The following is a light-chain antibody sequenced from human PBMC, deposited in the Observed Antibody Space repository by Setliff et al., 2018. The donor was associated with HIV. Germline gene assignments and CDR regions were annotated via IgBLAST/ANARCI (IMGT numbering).Light chain of an antibody. CDR1: SSDVGGYNY. CDR3: SSYTSSTPLYV. J-gene: IGLJ1*01. V-gene: IGLV2-14*03. CDR2: DVS. Sequence: QSVLTQPAPVSGSPGHSITISCTGTSSDVGGYNYVSWYQQHPGKAPKLMISDVSNGPSGVSNRFSGSKSGNTATLTISGLQAEDEADYYCSSYTSSTPLYVFGTGTKVTVL.